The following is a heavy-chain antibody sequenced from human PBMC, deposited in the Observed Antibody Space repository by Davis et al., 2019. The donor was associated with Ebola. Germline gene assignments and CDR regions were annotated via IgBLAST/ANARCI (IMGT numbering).Heavy chain of an antibody. CDR3: ATLRRTITGMDDGFDI. V-gene: IGHV5-51*01. Sequence: GESLKISCKDSGNSFTSHSIGWVRQVPGKGLEWMGIIYTGESDTRYSPSFRGQFTISADKSIKTAFLQWNSLKASDTAMYYCATLRRTITGMDDGFDIWGQGTMVTVSS. D-gene: IGHD1-20*01. CDR2: IYTGESDT. J-gene: IGHJ3*02. CDR1: GNSFTSHS.